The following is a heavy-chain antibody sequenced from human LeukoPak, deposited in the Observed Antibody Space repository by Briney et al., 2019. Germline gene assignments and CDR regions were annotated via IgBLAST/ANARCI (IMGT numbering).Heavy chain of an antibody. CDR2: IYYTGST. V-gene: IGHV4-59*12. CDR1: GGPIRSYY. CDR3: ARVKDPGGYYYYYYMDV. Sequence: SETLSLTCTVSGGPIRSYYWTWIRQPPGKGLEWIGHIYYTGSTTYNPSLKSRVTISVDTSKNQFSLKLSSVTAADTAMYYCARVKDPGGYYYYYYMDVWGKGTTVTVSS. J-gene: IGHJ6*03. D-gene: IGHD3-16*01.